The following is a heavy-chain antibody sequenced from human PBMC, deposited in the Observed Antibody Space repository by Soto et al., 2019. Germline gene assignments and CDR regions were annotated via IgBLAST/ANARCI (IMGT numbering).Heavy chain of an antibody. Sequence: SVKVSCKASGGSFSSYTISWVRQAPGQGLEWMGRIIPILGIANYAQKFQGRVTITADKSTSTAYMELISLRSEDTAVYYCARGVGIFGVVIRNWLDPWGQGTLVTVSS. CDR1: GGSFSSYT. CDR3: ARGVGIFGVVIRNWLDP. J-gene: IGHJ5*02. V-gene: IGHV1-69*02. D-gene: IGHD3-3*01. CDR2: IIPILGIA.